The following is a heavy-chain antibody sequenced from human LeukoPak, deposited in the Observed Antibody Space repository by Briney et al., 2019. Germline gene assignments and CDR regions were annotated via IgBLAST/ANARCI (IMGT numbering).Heavy chain of an antibody. Sequence: GESLKISCKGSGYSFTSYWIVWVRQMPGKGLEWMGIIYPGDSDTRYSPSFQGQVTISADKSISTAYLQWSSLKASDTAMYYCARHGLGYGDQGREFDYWGQGTLVTVSS. CDR3: ARHGLGYGDQGREFDY. J-gene: IGHJ4*02. CDR1: GYSFTSYW. V-gene: IGHV5-51*01. D-gene: IGHD4-17*01. CDR2: IYPGDSDT.